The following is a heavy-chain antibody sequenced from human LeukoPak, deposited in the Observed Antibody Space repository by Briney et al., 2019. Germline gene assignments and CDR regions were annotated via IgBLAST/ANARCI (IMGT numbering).Heavy chain of an antibody. V-gene: IGHV3-48*03. D-gene: IGHD4-17*01. CDR2: ISSSGSTI. Sequence: PGGSLRLSCAASGFTFSCYEMNWVRQAPGKGLEWVSYISSSGSTIYYADSVKGRFTISRDNAKNSLYLQMNSLRAEDTAVYYCARDGDYGDYVFDFDYWGQGTLVTVSS. CDR1: GFTFSCYE. J-gene: IGHJ4*02. CDR3: ARDGDYGDYVFDFDY.